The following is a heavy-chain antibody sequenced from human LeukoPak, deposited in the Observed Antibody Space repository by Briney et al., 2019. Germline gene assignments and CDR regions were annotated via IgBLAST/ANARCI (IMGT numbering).Heavy chain of an antibody. D-gene: IGHD3-22*01. J-gene: IGHJ4*02. CDR1: GYTLTELS. Sequence: GASVKVSCKVSGYTLTELSMHWVRQAPGKGLEWMGGFDPEDGETIYAQKFQGRVTMTEDTSTDTAYMELSSLRSKDTVVYYCATGKADYYDSSGYSYYFDYWGQGTLVTVSS. CDR2: FDPEDGET. CDR3: ATGKADYYDSSGYSYYFDY. V-gene: IGHV1-24*01.